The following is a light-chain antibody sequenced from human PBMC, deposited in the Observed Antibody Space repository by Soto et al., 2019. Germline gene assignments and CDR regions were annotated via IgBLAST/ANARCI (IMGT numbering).Light chain of an antibody. CDR2: KAS. CDR1: QSISVW. CDR3: QHYNGYST. V-gene: IGKV1-5*03. J-gene: IGKJ1*01. Sequence: DIQMTQSPSTLSASVGERVTITCRASQSISVWLAWYQQKPGKAPKLLIYKASTSESGVPSRFSGSGSGTEFTLSISSLQPDDSATYYCQHYNGYSTFGQGTKVDIK.